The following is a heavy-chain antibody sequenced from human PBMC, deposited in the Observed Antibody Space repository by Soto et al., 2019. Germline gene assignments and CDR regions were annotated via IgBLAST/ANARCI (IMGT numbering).Heavy chain of an antibody. D-gene: IGHD3-10*01. Sequence: SETLSLTYTVSGGSISSDYWSWIRQPPGNGLECIGYIYYHGRTNFTPALKSRVTISVDTSKILYSLKLSSVTAEDTAVYYCARAPRGNYGYPSYFDYWGQGTLVTVSS. CDR3: ARAPRGNYGYPSYFDY. V-gene: IGHV4-59*01. CDR2: IYYHGRT. J-gene: IGHJ4*02. CDR1: GGSISSDY.